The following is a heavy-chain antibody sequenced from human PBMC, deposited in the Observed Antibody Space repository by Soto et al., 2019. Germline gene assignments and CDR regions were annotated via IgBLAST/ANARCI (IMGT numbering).Heavy chain of an antibody. D-gene: IGHD2-15*01. J-gene: IGHJ3*02. CDR3: ARDAPGCSGGSCYSVGDAFDI. CDR2: ISSSSSTI. CDR1: GFTFSSYS. Sequence: PGGSLRLSCAASGFTFSSYSMNWVRQAPGKGLEWVSYISSSSSTIYYADSVKGRFTISRDNAKNSLYLQMNSLRAEDTAVYYCARDAPGCSGGSCYSVGDAFDIWGQGTMVTVSS. V-gene: IGHV3-48*01.